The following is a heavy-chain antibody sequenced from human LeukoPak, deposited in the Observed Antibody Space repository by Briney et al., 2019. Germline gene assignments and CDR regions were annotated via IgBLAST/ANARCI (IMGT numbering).Heavy chain of an antibody. CDR3: ARDGSLPDY. J-gene: IGHJ4*02. CDR1: GFTFSHYW. CDR2: IHGDGSSP. Sequence: PGGSLRLSCAASGFTFSHYWMHWVRHVPGKGLVWVSRIHGDGSSPIYADSVKGRFTISRDNAKNTLYLQMNSLGVEDGGIYYCARDGSLPDYWGQGTLVTVSS. V-gene: IGHV3-74*01. D-gene: IGHD1-1*01.